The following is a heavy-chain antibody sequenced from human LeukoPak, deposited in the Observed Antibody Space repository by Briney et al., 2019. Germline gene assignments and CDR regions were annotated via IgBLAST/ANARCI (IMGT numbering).Heavy chain of an antibody. CDR1: GGSINYY. D-gene: IGHD3-16*01. J-gene: IGHJ2*01. Sequence: PSETLSLTCNVSGGSINYYWNWIRQAPGKRLGWLGYIHYNGVTDYNPSLGSRVRMSVDTSNNYFSLRLTSVTAADTAVYYCARDRRHRGGYLDLWGRGTPVTVSS. CDR3: ARDRRHRGGYLDL. V-gene: IGHV4-59*01. CDR2: IHYNGVT.